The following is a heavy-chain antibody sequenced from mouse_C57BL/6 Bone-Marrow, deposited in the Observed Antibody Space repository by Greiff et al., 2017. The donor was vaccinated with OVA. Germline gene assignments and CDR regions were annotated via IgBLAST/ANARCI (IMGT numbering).Heavy chain of an antibody. Sequence: EVQLQQSGPELVKPGASVKMSCKASGYTFTDYNMHWVKQSHGKSLEWIGYINPNNGGTSYNQKFKGKATLTVNKSSSTAYMELRSLASEDSAVYYCARSGLRPHFDDWGQGTTLTVSS. CDR1: GYTFTDYN. J-gene: IGHJ2*01. CDR2: INPNNGGT. D-gene: IGHD2-4*01. V-gene: IGHV1-22*01. CDR3: ARSGLRPHFDD.